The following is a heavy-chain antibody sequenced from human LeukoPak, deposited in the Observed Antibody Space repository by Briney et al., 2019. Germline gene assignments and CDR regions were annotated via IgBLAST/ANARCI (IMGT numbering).Heavy chain of an antibody. Sequence: ASVKVSCKASGYTFTGYYMHWVRQAPGQGLEWMGRINPNSGGTNYAQKLQGRVTMTTDTSTSTAYVELRSLRSDDTAVYYCARWLVVVAATYYFDYWGQGTLVTVSS. CDR3: ARWLVVVAATYYFDY. CDR2: INPNSGGT. CDR1: GYTFTGYY. D-gene: IGHD2-15*01. J-gene: IGHJ4*02. V-gene: IGHV1-2*06.